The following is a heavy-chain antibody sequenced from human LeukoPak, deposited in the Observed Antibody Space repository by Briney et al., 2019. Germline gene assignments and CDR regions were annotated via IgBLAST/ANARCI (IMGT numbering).Heavy chain of an antibody. CDR3: TRGSSGRRDN. V-gene: IGHV1-8*01. J-gene: IGHJ4*02. D-gene: IGHD6-19*01. CDR2: MNPNSGNT. Sequence: ASVKVSCKASGYTFTSCDINWVRQATGQGLEWMGWMNPNSGNTGYGQSFQGRITMTRDISVGTAYMELSNLTSEDTAIYYCTRGSSGRRDNWGQGTLVTVSA. CDR1: GYTFTSCD.